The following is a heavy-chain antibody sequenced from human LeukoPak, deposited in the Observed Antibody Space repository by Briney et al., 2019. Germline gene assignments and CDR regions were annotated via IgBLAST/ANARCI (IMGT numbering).Heavy chain of an antibody. D-gene: IGHD6-13*01. Sequence: ASVKVSCKVSGYTLTELSMHWVRQAPGKGLEWMGGFDPEDGETIYAQKFQGRVTMTEDTSTDTAYMELSSLRSEDTAVYYCATAGRYSSSWKVDYWGQGTLVTVSS. CDR1: GYTLTELS. CDR3: ATAGRYSSSWKVDY. CDR2: FDPEDGET. V-gene: IGHV1-24*01. J-gene: IGHJ4*02.